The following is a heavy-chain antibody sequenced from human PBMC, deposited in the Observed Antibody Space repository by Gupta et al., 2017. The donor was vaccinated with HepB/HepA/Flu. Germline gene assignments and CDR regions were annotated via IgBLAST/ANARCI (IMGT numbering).Heavy chain of an antibody. D-gene: IGHD2-15*01. Sequence: QVQLQESGPGLVKPSETLSLTCTVSGGSISSYYWSWIRQPPGKGLEWIGYLYYTGITNYNPSLKSRVTISVDTSKNQFSLRLSSVTAADTAVYYCARDREVGGGPFDYWGQGTLVTVSS. CDR1: GGSISSYY. CDR2: LYYTGIT. V-gene: IGHV4-59*01. CDR3: ARDREVGGGPFDY. J-gene: IGHJ4*02.